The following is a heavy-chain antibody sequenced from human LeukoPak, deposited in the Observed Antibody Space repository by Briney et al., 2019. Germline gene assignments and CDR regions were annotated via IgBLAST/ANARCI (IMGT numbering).Heavy chain of an antibody. J-gene: IGHJ4*02. V-gene: IGHV4-4*09. CDR2: ISSSGSV. CDR3: ARIPLGYSGAYYFDY. Sequence: SETLSLTCTVSRGSISGSIRSYSWSWLRQPPGKGLKWIGYISSSGSVNDNPSLRSGVTISVDTSKNQFFLNLSSVSAADTAVYYCARIPLGYSGAYYFDYWGQGTLVTVSP. CDR1: RGSISGSIRSYS. D-gene: IGHD5-12*01.